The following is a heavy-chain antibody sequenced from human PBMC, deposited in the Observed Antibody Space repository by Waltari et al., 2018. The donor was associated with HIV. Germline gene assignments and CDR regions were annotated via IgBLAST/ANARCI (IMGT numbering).Heavy chain of an antibody. CDR1: GYKFTTYW. CDR2: INPGNSDT. CDR3: VVGPHYFDGPEGRGRLDYFQN. V-gene: IGHV5-51*01. D-gene: IGHD3-9*01. J-gene: IGHJ1*01. Sequence: EVQLVQSRKEIKQPGESLKISCKGSGYKFTTYWIGWVRQMPGKGLEWMGIINPGNSDTRYSLSSQGQVTISADTSVTTAYLHWRSLKASDTAKYYCVVGPHYFDGPEGRGRLDYFQNWGQGTLVTVSS.